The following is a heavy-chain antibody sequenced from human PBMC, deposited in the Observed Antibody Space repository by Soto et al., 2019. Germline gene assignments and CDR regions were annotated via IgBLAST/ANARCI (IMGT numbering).Heavy chain of an antibody. CDR3: TTTIRSGVGAFDY. CDR1: GFIFRNAW. D-gene: IGHD1-26*01. J-gene: IGHJ4*02. Sequence: EGRLVESGGGLVKPAESLRLSCAASGFIFRNAWMNWVRQAPGKGLEWVGRVKSRIDDATTDYPAPVKGRFSITRDESTRGVYLQRTSPRMEVTPVYFCTTTIRSGVGAFDYWGPGTVVTVSS. CDR2: VKSRIDDATT. V-gene: IGHV3-15*07.